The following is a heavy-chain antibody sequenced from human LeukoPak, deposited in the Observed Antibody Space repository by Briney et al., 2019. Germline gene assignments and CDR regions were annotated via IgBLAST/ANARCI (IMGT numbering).Heavy chain of an antibody. CDR1: GGTFSSYA. D-gene: IGHD6-19*01. V-gene: IGHV1-69*01. J-gene: IGHJ4*02. Sequence: SVTVSCKASGGTFSSYAISWVRQAPGQGLDWMGGIIPIFGTANYAQKFQGRVTITADESTSTAYMELSSLRSEDTAVYYCASPGIAVAGFDYWGQGTLVTVSS. CDR3: ASPGIAVAGFDY. CDR2: IIPIFGTA.